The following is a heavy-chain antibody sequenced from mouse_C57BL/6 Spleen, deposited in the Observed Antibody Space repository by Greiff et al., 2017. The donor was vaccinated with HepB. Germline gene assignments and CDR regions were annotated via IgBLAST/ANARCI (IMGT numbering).Heavy chain of an antibody. J-gene: IGHJ4*01. CDR3: AKLTAHTTYYAMYY. CDR2: IYPRSGNS. D-gene: IGHD3-2*02. CDR1: GHTFTSYG. Sequence: VKLQQSGAELARPGASVKLSCKASGHTFTSYGISWVKQSTGQGLEWIGEIYPRSGNSYYNEKIKGKATLTADKSSSTAYMELRSLTYENSAVYFCAKLTAHTTYYAMYYWNQGTSVTITS. V-gene: IGHV1-81*01.